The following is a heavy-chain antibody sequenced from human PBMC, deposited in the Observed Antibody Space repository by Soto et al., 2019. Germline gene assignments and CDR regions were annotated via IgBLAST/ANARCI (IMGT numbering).Heavy chain of an antibody. D-gene: IGHD6-19*01. V-gene: IGHV4-59*01. J-gene: IGHJ5*02. CDR2: IYYSGST. CDR3: ARAAGVAVAGTWWFDP. CDR1: GGSISSYY. Sequence: QVQLQESGPGLVKPSETLSLTCTVSGGSISSYYWSWIRQPPGKGLEWIGYIYYSGSTHYNPSLTSRVTISVDTSKNQFSLKLSSVTAADTAVYYCARAAGVAVAGTWWFDPWGQGTLVTVAA.